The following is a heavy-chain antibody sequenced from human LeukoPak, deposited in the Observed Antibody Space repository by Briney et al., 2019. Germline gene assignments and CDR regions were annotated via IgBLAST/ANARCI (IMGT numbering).Heavy chain of an antibody. CDR1: GFTFSSYG. J-gene: IGHJ6*02. CDR3: ARDYYYGSGSYSSGPIYGMDV. Sequence: GRSLRLSCAASGFTFSSYGMHWVRQAPGKGLEWVAVIWYDGSNKYYADSVKGRFTISRDNSKNTLYLQMNSLRAEDTAVYYCARDYYYGSGSYSSGPIYGMDVWGQGTTVTVSS. CDR2: IWYDGSNK. D-gene: IGHD3-10*01. V-gene: IGHV3-33*01.